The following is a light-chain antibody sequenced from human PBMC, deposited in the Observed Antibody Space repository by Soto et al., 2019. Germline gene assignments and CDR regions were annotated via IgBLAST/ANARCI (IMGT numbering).Light chain of an antibody. V-gene: IGKV1-5*03. J-gene: IGKJ2*01. Sequence: DIQMTQSPSTLCASVGDRVTITCRASQSISSWLAWYQQKPGKAPKLLIYTASSLESGVPSRFSGSGSGTEFTLTISSLQPDDFATYYCQEYNSHSRYTFGQGTKLEIK. CDR3: QEYNSHSRYT. CDR1: QSISSW. CDR2: TAS.